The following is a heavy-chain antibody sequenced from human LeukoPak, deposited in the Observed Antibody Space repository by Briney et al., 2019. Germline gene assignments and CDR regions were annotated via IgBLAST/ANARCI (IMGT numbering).Heavy chain of an antibody. CDR3: ARDTGPSGTAFDY. D-gene: IGHD2-2*01. CDR1: GGSITNTGAY. CDR2: IYYSGSA. J-gene: IGHJ4*02. Sequence: SETLSLSCTVSGGSITNTGAYWVWIRQSPGKGLEWIGSIYYSGSAYYTPSLRSRVTISVATSKSLFSLTLSSVTAADTAVYYCARDTGPSGTAFDYWGQGILVTVSS. V-gene: IGHV4-39*07.